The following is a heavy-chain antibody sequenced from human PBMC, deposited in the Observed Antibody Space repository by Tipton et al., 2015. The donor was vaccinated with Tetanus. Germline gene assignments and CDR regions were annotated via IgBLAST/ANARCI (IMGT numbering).Heavy chain of an antibody. Sequence: TLSLTCTVSGGSISSYYWSWIRQPPGKGLEWIGYIYYSGSTNYNPSLKSRVTISVDTSKNQFSLKLSSVTAADTAVYYCARDRGYCSGGSCPDFDYWGQGTLVTVSS. D-gene: IGHD2-15*01. J-gene: IGHJ4*02. CDR3: ARDRGYCSGGSCPDFDY. CDR2: IYYSGST. CDR1: GGSISSYY. V-gene: IGHV4-59*01.